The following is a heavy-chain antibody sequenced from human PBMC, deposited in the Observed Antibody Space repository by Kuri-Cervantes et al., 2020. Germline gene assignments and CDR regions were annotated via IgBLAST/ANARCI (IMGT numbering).Heavy chain of an antibody. D-gene: IGHD3-10*01. J-gene: IGHJ4*02. CDR3: AREGFGSWGGYYFDY. Sequence: GESLKISCAASGFTFSSYSMHWVRQAPGKGLEWVAVISLGGSKKYSAESMKGRFTISRDNSKDTLYLQMNSLRVEDTALYYCAREGFGSWGGYYFDYWGQGTLVTVSS. CDR1: GFTFSSYS. CDR2: ISLGGSKK. V-gene: IGHV3-33*01.